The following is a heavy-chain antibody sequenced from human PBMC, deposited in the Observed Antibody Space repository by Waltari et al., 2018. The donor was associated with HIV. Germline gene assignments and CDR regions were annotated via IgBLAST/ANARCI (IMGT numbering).Heavy chain of an antibody. CDR2: IWSDGNNE. CDR3: AKDNSVNYFTGDAFDI. V-gene: IGHV3-30*18. D-gene: IGHD1-26*01. Sequence: QVQLVESGGGVVQPGRSLRLSCAASGFTFSSYGMPWVRQAPGKGPEWVAIIWSDGNNEYYADSVKGRFTISRDNSKDTLYLQMNSLRAEDTAMYYCAKDNSVNYFTGDAFDIWGQGTMVIVSS. CDR1: GFTFSSYG. J-gene: IGHJ3*02.